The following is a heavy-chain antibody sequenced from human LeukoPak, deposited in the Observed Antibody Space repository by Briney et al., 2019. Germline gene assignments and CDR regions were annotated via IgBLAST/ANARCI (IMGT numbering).Heavy chain of an antibody. CDR2: INHSGST. Sequence: HPGGSLRLSCAASGFTFSNYGLSWVRQAPGKGLEWIGEINHSGSTNYNPSLKSRVTISVDTSKNQFSLKLSSVTAADTAVYYCARGVNCSGGSCRRIYYYYYMDVWGKGTTVTVSS. D-gene: IGHD2-15*01. CDR1: GFTFSNYG. CDR3: ARGVNCSGGSCRRIYYYYYMDV. V-gene: IGHV4-34*01. J-gene: IGHJ6*03.